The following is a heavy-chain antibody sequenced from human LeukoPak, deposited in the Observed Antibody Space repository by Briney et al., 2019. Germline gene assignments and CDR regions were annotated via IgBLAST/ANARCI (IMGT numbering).Heavy chain of an antibody. V-gene: IGHV3-21*01. J-gene: IGHJ3*02. CDR3: TIRIYSGAFDI. CDR2: ISSGSIYI. CDR1: GFTVSSYR. Sequence: GGSLRLSCAASGFTVSSYRVSWVRQAPGKGLEWVSSISSGSIYIDLADPLMGRFTISRDDAKNSLYLQMNSLRAEDTAVYYCTIRIYSGAFDIWGQGTMVTVSS. D-gene: IGHD2-21*01.